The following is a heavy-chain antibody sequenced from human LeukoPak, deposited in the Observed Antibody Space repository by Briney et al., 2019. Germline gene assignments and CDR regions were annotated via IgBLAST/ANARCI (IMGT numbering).Heavy chain of an antibody. J-gene: IGHJ4*02. V-gene: IGHV3-30*01. Sequence: GGSLRLSCAASGFTLSSYAMHWVRQAPGKGLEWVAVISYDGSNKYYADSVKGRFTISRDNSKDTLYLQMNSLRAEDTAVYYCARVYRFGELLSGGYWGQGTLVTVSS. CDR2: ISYDGSNK. CDR3: ARVYRFGELLSGGY. D-gene: IGHD3-10*01. CDR1: GFTLSSYA.